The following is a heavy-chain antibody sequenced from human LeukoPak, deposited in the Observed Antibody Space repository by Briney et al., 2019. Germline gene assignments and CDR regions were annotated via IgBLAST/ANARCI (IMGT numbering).Heavy chain of an antibody. CDR2: ISSSSSYI. Sequence: PGGSLRLSCAASGFTFSSYSMNWVRQAPGKGLEWVSSISSSSSYIYYADSVKGRFTISRDNAKNSLYLQMNSLRAEDTAVYYCARDFATYGDYFNPYYYGMDVWGQGTTVTVSS. CDR1: GFTFSSYS. CDR3: ARDFATYGDYFNPYYYGMDV. V-gene: IGHV3-21*01. D-gene: IGHD4-17*01. J-gene: IGHJ6*02.